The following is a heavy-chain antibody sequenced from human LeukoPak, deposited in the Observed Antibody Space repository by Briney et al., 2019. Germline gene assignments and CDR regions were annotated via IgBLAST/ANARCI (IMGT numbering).Heavy chain of an antibody. CDR3: AGSSSAGNSLITY. Sequence: SETLSLTCTVSGGSISSGGYYWSWIRQPPGKGLEWIGYIYHSGSTYYNPSLKSRVTISVDRSKNQFSLKLSSVTAADTAVYYCAGSSSAGNSLITYWGQGTLVTVSS. D-gene: IGHD4-23*01. J-gene: IGHJ4*02. CDR2: IYHSGST. V-gene: IGHV4-30-2*01. CDR1: GGSISSGGYY.